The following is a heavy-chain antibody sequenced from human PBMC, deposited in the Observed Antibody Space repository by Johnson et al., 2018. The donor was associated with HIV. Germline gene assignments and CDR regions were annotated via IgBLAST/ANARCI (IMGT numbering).Heavy chain of an antibody. CDR1: GFTFSNYG. V-gene: IGHV3-30*02. D-gene: IGHD6-19*01. Sequence: QVQLVESGGGVVQPGGSLRLSCAASGFTFSNYGMHWVRQAPGKGLEWVAFIRYDGSHKYYADSVKGRFTISRDNSKTTLYLQMNSLRAGDTAVYFCARGKDMAGTGAFDIWGQGTMVTVSS. CDR2: IRYDGSHK. CDR3: ARGKDMAGTGAFDI. J-gene: IGHJ3*02.